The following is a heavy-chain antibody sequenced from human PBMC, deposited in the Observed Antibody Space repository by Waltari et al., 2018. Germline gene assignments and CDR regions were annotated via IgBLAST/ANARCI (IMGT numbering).Heavy chain of an antibody. V-gene: IGHV4-39*01. D-gene: IGHD5-12*01. CDR2: LSYNGAT. CDR3: ATYIGASVGTAAFDV. J-gene: IGHJ3*01. Sequence: LRQPPGQGREWIGTLSYNGATYTSPSLTSRVTMSRDTSKNQLSLTLGAVTAADAAVYYCATYIGASVGTAAFDVWGQGKMVIVSS.